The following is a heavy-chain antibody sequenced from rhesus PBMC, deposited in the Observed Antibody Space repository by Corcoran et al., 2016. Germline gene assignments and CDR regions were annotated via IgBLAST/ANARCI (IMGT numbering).Heavy chain of an antibody. CDR3: ARDQSQAAAFFDY. D-gene: IGHD6-31*01. Sequence: LQLQESGAGLVKPSETLSVTCAGSGGSIGSGCWSWIRQAAGKGREWIGYIHGRCISTNYNPSRKSRVTRSVDTSKNQLSLKLSSVTTADTAVYYCARDQSQAAAFFDYWGQGVLATVSS. J-gene: IGHJ4*01. CDR2: IHGRCIST. V-gene: IGHV4-169*02. CDR1: GGSIGSGC.